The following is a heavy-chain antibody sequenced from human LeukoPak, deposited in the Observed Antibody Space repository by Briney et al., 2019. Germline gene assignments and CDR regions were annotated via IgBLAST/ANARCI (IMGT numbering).Heavy chain of an antibody. D-gene: IGHD3-3*01. CDR2: IYPGDSDT. V-gene: IGHV5-51*01. CDR3: ARDTTYYDFWSGYPSWKFDY. CDR1: GYRFTSYW. Sequence: GASLKISFKGSGYRFTSYWIGWVRQMPGKGLEWMGIIYPGDSDTRYSPSFQGQVTISADKSISTAYLQWSSLKASDTAMYYCARDTTYYDFWSGYPSWKFDYWGQGTLVTVSP. J-gene: IGHJ4*02.